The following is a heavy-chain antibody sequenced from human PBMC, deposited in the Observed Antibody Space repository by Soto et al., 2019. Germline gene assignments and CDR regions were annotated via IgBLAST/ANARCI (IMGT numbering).Heavy chain of an antibody. CDR2: IWSDGSKK. Sequence: QVQLVESGGGVGQPGRSLRLSCAASGFTFSRYGMHWVRQAPGKRLEWVALIWSDGSKKYYADSVKGRSTTSRDNSKNTLYLQMNSLRAEDTAVYFCARDWDNACDIWGQGTMVTVSS. D-gene: IGHD1-1*01. J-gene: IGHJ3*02. V-gene: IGHV3-33*01. CDR3: ARDWDNACDI. CDR1: GFTFSRYG.